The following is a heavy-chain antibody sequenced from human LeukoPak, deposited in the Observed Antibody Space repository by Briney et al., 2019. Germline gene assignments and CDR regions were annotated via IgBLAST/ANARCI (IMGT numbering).Heavy chain of an antibody. D-gene: IGHD2/OR15-2a*01. J-gene: IGHJ4*02. Sequence: SETLSLTCTVSGSSISSYYWSWIRQPPGKGLEWIAYISDIGSINYNPSLKSRVTISLDTSKNQFSLKLSSVTAADTAVYYCAGHHPRNTVDFWGQGTLVTVSS. CDR1: GSSISSYY. CDR3: AGHHPRNTVDF. V-gene: IGHV4-59*08. CDR2: ISDIGSI.